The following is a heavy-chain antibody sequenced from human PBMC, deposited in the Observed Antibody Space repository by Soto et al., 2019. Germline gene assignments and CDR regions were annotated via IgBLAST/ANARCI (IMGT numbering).Heavy chain of an antibody. CDR3: ATRAGDYSSFYFDY. Sequence: QVQLVESGGGVVQPGRSLRLSCAASGFTFSSYAMHWVRQAPGKGLEWVAVISYDGSNKYYADSVKGRFTISRDNSENTLYLQMNSLRAEDTAVYYCATRAGDYSSFYFDYWGQGTLVTVSS. J-gene: IGHJ4*02. D-gene: IGHD6-6*01. CDR1: GFTFSSYA. CDR2: ISYDGSNK. V-gene: IGHV3-30-3*01.